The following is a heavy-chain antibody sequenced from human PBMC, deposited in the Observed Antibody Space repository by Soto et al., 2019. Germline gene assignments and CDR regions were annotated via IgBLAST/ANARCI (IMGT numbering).Heavy chain of an antibody. D-gene: IGHD2-21*01. CDR1: GFTIEDYA. Sequence: EVQLVQSGGGLVQPGRSLRLSCAASGFTIEDYAMHWVRQVPGRGLEWVAGISWNSAHIEYADSVKGRLTVSRHNAKSSLYPQMNSLRPEYTALYYCAKDTPVITGAVAFDICCQGTMVTVSS. V-gene: IGHV3-9*01. J-gene: IGHJ3*02. CDR3: AKDTPVITGAVAFDI. CDR2: ISWNSAHI.